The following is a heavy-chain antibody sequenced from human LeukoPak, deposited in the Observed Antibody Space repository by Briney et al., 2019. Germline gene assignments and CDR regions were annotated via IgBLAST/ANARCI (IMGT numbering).Heavy chain of an antibody. CDR1: GGSISSINW. V-gene: IGHV4-4*02. J-gene: IGHJ6*02. Sequence: SETLSLTCAVSGGSISSINWWSWVRQPPGKGLEWIGEIYHSGSTNYNPSLKSRVTISVDTSKNQFSLKLSSVTAADTAVYYCARVAKQWLVLGGYGMDVWGQGTTVTVSS. D-gene: IGHD6-19*01. CDR2: IYHSGST. CDR3: ARVAKQWLVLGGYGMDV.